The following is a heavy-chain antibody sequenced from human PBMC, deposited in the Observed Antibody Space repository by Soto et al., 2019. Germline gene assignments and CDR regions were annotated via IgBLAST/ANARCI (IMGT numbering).Heavy chain of an antibody. D-gene: IGHD5-18*01. CDR2: TRNKANSYTT. CDR3: ASELWTKDGMDV. Sequence: GGSLRLSCAASGFTFSDHYMDWVRQAPGKGLEWVGRTRNKANSYTTEYAASVKGRFTISRDDSKNSLYLQMNSLKTEDTAVYYCASELWTKDGMDVWGQGTTVTVSS. CDR1: GFTFSDHY. J-gene: IGHJ6*02. V-gene: IGHV3-72*01.